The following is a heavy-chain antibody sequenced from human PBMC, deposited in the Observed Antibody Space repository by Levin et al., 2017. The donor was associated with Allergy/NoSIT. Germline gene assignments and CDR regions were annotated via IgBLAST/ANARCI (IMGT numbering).Heavy chain of an antibody. CDR1: CGSIHNSN. CDR2: IHSSGSS. D-gene: IGHD1-26*01. J-gene: IGHJ5*02. CDR3: AREGGTDP. V-gene: IGHV4-59*01. Sequence: LSQTLSLPCSVSCGSIHNSNWGWIRQPPGKGLEWIGYIHSSGSSNYNPSLKSRVTMSLDTSKNQFSLRLTSVTAADTAVYYCAREGGTDPWGRGTLVTVSS.